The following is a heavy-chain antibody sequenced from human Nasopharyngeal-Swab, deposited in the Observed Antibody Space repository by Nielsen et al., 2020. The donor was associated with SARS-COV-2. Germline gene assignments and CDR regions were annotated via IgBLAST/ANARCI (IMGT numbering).Heavy chain of an antibody. CDR1: GFTFSSYT. CDR3: ARDLELLTNYYALDY. J-gene: IGHJ4*02. Sequence: GESLKISCAASGFTFSSYTVNWVRQAPGKGLEWISYISDDNTIFYADSVKGRFTISRDNAKNSLDLQMNSLRDEDTAVYYCARDLELLTNYYALDYWGQGTLVTVSS. D-gene: IGHD3-9*01. V-gene: IGHV3-48*02. CDR2: ISDDNTI.